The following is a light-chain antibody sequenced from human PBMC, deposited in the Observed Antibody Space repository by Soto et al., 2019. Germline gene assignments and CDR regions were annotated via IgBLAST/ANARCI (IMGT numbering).Light chain of an antibody. Sequence: TDLTQSPSTVSMSQGERATLSCRASQSVSSSLAWYQQKPGQAPRLLIYDASNRATGIPARFSGSGSGTDFTLTISSLEPEDFAVYYCQQRSNWPPWTFGQGTKVDIK. CDR1: QSVSSS. V-gene: IGKV3-11*01. J-gene: IGKJ1*01. CDR3: QQRSNWPPWT. CDR2: DAS.